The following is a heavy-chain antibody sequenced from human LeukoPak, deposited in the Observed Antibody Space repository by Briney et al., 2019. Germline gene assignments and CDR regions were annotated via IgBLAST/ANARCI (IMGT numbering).Heavy chain of an antibody. CDR3: ARDSPHPYYYGVDV. V-gene: IGHV3-48*01. Sequence: GGSLRLSCAASGFTFSSYSMNWVRQAPGKGLEWVSYISSSSSTIYYADSVKGRFTISRDNAKNSLYLQMNSLRAEDTAVYYCARDSPHPYYYGVDVWGQGTTVTVSS. J-gene: IGHJ6*02. CDR1: GFTFSSYS. CDR2: ISSSSSTI.